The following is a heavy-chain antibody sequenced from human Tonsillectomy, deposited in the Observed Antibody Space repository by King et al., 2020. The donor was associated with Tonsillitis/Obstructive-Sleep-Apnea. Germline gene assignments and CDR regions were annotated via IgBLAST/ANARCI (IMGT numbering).Heavy chain of an antibody. J-gene: IGHJ5*02. CDR3: ARDYLGFCSSTSCPEARFDP. CDR1: GDSITSTNYY. D-gene: IGHD2-2*01. Sequence: QLQESGPGLVKPSETLSLTCTVSGDSITSTNYYWSWIRQHPGKGLEWIGYIYYTGVTYYNPSLKSRVIISVDTSKNQFSLKLSSVTAADTAVYYCARDYLGFCSSTSCPEARFDPWGQGTLITVSS. V-gene: IGHV4-31*03. CDR2: IYYTGVT.